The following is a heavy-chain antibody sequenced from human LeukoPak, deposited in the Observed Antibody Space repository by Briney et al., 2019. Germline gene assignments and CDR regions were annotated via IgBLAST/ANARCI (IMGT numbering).Heavy chain of an antibody. V-gene: IGHV3-23*01. J-gene: IGHJ4*02. D-gene: IGHD5-18*01. CDR3: ARRNGYDFDY. CDR2: ISDSGGNT. CDR1: GFTFSNNA. Sequence: PGGSLRLSCAASGFTFSNNAMSCVRQAPGKGLEWVSDISDSGGNTHYADSVKGRFTISRDKSKNTLYLQMNSLRAEDTAVYYCARRNGYDFDYWGQGTLVTVSS.